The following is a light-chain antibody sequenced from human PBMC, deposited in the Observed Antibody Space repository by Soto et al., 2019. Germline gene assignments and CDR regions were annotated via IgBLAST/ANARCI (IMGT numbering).Light chain of an antibody. J-gene: IGKJ1*01. CDR2: GAS. CDR3: QQYNNWPRT. Sequence: EIVMTQSPATLSVSPGERATLSCRASQSVSSDLAWYHQKPGQAPRLLIYGASTRATGIPARFSGSGSGTESTLSINSLQSEDFEVYYCQQYNNWPRTFGQGTKVDIK. CDR1: QSVSSD. V-gene: IGKV3-15*01.